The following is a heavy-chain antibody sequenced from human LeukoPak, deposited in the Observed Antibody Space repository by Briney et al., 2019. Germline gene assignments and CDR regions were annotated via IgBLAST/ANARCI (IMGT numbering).Heavy chain of an antibody. CDR1: GFTFRDYN. Sequence: GGSLRLSCTASGFTFRDYNINWFRQAPGKGLEWVAVTSSDLNVKLYADSVKGRFTISRDNSRSTLYLQMNSLRPEDTAIYYCAREGYYGSGSPPSLYFDYWGQGTLVTVSS. CDR3: AREGYYGSGSPPSLYFDY. D-gene: IGHD3-10*01. V-gene: IGHV3-30-3*01. J-gene: IGHJ4*02. CDR2: TSSDLNVK.